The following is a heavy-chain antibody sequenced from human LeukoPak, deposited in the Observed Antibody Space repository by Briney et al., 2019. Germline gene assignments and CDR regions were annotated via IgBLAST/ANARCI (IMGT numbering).Heavy chain of an antibody. J-gene: IGHJ6*02. Sequence: GASVKVSCKASGYTXTSYGISWVRQAPGQGLEWMGWISAYNGNTNYAQKLQGRVTMTTDTSTSTAYMELRSLRSDDTAVYYCAREVVVVAASRMDVWGQGTTVTISS. CDR2: ISAYNGNT. D-gene: IGHD2-15*01. V-gene: IGHV1-18*01. CDR1: GYTXTSYG. CDR3: AREVVVVAASRMDV.